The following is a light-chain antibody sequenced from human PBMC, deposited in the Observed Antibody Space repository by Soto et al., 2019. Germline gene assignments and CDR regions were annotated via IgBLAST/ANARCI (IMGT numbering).Light chain of an antibody. CDR3: GTWDSSLSAVV. CDR1: SSNIGNNY. J-gene: IGLJ2*01. V-gene: IGLV1-51*01. Sequence: QSVLTQPPSVSAAPGQKVTISCSGSSSNIGNNYVSWYQQLPGTAPKLLIYDNNKRPSGIPDRFSGSKSGTSATLGITGLQTGDELDYYCGTWDSSLSAVVFGGGTKLTVL. CDR2: DNN.